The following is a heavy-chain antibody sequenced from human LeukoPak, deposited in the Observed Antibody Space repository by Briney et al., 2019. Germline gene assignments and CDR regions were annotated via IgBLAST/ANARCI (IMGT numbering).Heavy chain of an antibody. J-gene: IGHJ4*02. V-gene: IGHV3-74*01. Sequence: PGGSLRLSCVTSGYTFSSYWMHWVRQLPGKGLEWVSRDGRNTNHADSVKGRFTVSRDNAKNTLHLQMNSPRAEDTAVYFCARESYASGSYYWDYWGQGALVTVSS. CDR3: ARESYASGSYYWDY. CDR1: GYTFSSYW. CDR2: DGRNT. D-gene: IGHD3-10*01.